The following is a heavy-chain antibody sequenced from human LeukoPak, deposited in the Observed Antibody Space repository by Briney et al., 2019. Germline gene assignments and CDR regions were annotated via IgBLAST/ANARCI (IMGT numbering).Heavy chain of an antibody. D-gene: IGHD3-22*01. CDR2: IYYSGST. Sequence: SETLSLTCTVSGGSISSYYWSWIRQPPGKGLEWIGYIYYSGSTNYNPSLKSRVTISVDTSKNQFSLKLSSVTAADTAVYYCARLGRGDSSGYYPYWGQGTLVTVSS. J-gene: IGHJ4*02. CDR1: GGSISSYY. CDR3: ARLGRGDSSGYYPY. V-gene: IGHV4-59*08.